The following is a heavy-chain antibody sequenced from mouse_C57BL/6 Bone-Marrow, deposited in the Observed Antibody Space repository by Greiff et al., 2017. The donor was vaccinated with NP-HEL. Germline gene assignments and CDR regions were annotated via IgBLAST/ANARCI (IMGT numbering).Heavy chain of an antibody. V-gene: IGHV1-55*01. CDR1: GYTFTSYW. J-gene: IGHJ4*01. D-gene: IGHD1-1*01. CDR3: ARGDYYGSSVDAMDY. CDR2: IYPGSGST. Sequence: QVQLQQPGAELVKPGASVKMSCKASGYTFTSYWITWVKQRPGQGLEWIGDIYPGSGSTNYNEKFKSKATLTVDTSSSTAYMQLSSLTSEDSAVYYCARGDYYGSSVDAMDYWGQGTSVTVSS.